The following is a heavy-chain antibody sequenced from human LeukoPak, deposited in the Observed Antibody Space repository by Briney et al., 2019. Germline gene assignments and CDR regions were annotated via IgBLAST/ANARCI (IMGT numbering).Heavy chain of an antibody. D-gene: IGHD6-6*01. CDR1: GGSISSSSYY. V-gene: IGHV3-23*01. Sequence: ETLSLTCTVSGGSISSSSYYWGWIRQAPGKGLEWVSAISGSGGSTYYADSVKGRFTISRDNSKNTLYLQMNSLRAEDTAVYYCARSIGRDLYWGQGTLVTVSS. CDR2: ISGSGGST. CDR3: ARSIGRDLY. J-gene: IGHJ4*02.